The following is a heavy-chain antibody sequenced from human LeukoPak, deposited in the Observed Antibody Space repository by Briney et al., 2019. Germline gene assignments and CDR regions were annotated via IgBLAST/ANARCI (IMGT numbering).Heavy chain of an antibody. CDR1: GYTFTSYD. CDR3: ARDQGINFRRCDY. V-gene: IGHV1-2*02. CDR2: IIPKSGGT. Sequence: ASVKVSCKASGYTFTSYDINWVRQATGQGLEWMGWIIPKSGGTNYAQKFQGRVTMTRDTSTSTAYMELSRLRSDDTAMYYCARDQGINFRRCDYWGQGTRVTVSP. D-gene: IGHD2-15*01. J-gene: IGHJ4*02.